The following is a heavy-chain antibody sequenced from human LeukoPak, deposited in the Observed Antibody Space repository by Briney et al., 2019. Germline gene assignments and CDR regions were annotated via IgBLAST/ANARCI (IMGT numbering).Heavy chain of an antibody. CDR1: GFTFSSYG. CDR2: ISGSGGST. D-gene: IGHD6-19*01. Sequence: PGGSLRLSCAASGFTFSSYGMSWVRQAPGKGLEWVTAISGSGGSTYYADSVKGRFTISRDNSKNTLYLQMNSLRAEDTAVYYCAKDKGPYSSGWSYFDYWGQGTLVTVSS. J-gene: IGHJ4*02. V-gene: IGHV3-23*01. CDR3: AKDKGPYSSGWSYFDY.